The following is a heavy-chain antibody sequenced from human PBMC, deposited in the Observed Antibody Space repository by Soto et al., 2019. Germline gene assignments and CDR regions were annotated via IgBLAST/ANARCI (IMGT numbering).Heavy chain of an antibody. CDR1: GFIFSASA. Sequence: EVQLVESGGGLVQPGGSLKLSCAASGFIFSASAVHWVRQASGNGLEWIGRIRSKANNYATGYAASVNGRFTISRDDSKNSAYLQVNSLKTEDTAVYYCTVSGAHYYYTLDAWCQGTSVTVS. CDR2: IRSKANNYAT. V-gene: IGHV3-73*01. CDR3: TVSGAHYYYTLDA. D-gene: IGHD3-10*01. J-gene: IGHJ6*02.